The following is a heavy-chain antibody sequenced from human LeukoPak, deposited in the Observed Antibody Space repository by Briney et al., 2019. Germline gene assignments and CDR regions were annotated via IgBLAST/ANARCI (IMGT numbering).Heavy chain of an antibody. Sequence: PSETLSLTCAVYGGSFSGYYWSWIRQPPGKGLEWIGEINHSGSTNYNPSLKSRVTISVDTSKNQFSLKLSSVTAADTAVYYCAGRITMIVAPMPWGQGTLVTVSS. J-gene: IGHJ5*02. D-gene: IGHD3-22*01. CDR3: AGRITMIVAPMP. CDR2: INHSGST. CDR1: GGSFSGYY. V-gene: IGHV4-34*01.